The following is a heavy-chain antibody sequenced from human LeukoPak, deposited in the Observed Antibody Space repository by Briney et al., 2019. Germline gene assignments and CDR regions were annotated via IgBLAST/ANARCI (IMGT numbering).Heavy chain of an antibody. V-gene: IGHV3-49*03. J-gene: IGHJ4*02. CDR2: IRSKAYGGTA. D-gene: IGHD3-9*01. CDR1: GFTFGDYA. Sequence: PGGSLRLSCTASGFTFGDYAMSWFRQAPGKGLEWVGFIRSKAYGGTAEYAASVKGRFTISRDDSKSIAYLQMNSLKTEDTAVYYCTREMYYDILTGYFLPDYWGQGTLVTVSS. CDR3: TREMYYDILTGYFLPDY.